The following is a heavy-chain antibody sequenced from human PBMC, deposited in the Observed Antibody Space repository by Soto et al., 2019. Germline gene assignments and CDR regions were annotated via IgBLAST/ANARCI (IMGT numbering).Heavy chain of an antibody. CDR2: IKGDGTTT. D-gene: IGHD5-12*01. V-gene: IGHV3-74*03. J-gene: IGHJ5*02. CDR1: GFTFSSYW. Sequence: EVQLVESGGGLIQPGGSLRLSCAASGFTFSSYWMHWFRQAPGKGLVWVSLIKGDGTTTKYAESVMGRFTIAGDIARTTLYQQMNSLRVDDTAVYFGAGGRRWVAPAWGQGTLVTVSS. CDR3: AGGRRWVAPA.